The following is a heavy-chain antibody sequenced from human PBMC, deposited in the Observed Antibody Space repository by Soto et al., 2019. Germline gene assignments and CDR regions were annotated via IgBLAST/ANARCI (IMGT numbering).Heavy chain of an antibody. V-gene: IGHV3-66*04. D-gene: IGHD6-19*01. CDR1: GFTVSSNY. CDR2: IYSGGST. Sequence: EVQLVESGGGLVQPGGSLRLSCAASGFTVSSNYMSWVRQAPGKGLEWVSVIYSGGSTYYADSVKGRFTISRDNSKNTLYLQMNSLRAEDTAVYYCARLMSSGWSHNAFDIWGLGTMVTVSS. J-gene: IGHJ3*02. CDR3: ARLMSSGWSHNAFDI.